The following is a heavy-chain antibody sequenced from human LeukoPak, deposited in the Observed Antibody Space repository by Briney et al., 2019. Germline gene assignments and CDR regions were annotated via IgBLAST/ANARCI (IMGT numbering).Heavy chain of an antibody. Sequence: GGSLRLSCAASGFTFDDYAMHWVRQAPGKGLEWVSAISGSGGSTYYADSVKGRFTISRDNSKNTLYLQMNSLRAEDTAVYYCAKGAGYSSGWYDYWGQGTLVTVSS. CDR2: ISGSGGST. CDR1: GFTFDDYA. J-gene: IGHJ4*02. CDR3: AKGAGYSSGWYDY. D-gene: IGHD6-19*01. V-gene: IGHV3-23*01.